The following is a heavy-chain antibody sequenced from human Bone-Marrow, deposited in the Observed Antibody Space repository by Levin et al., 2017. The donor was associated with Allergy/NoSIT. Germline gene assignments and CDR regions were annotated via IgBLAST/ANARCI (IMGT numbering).Heavy chain of an antibody. CDR1: GFTFTSSA. D-gene: IGHD6-13*01. CDR3: AADLWGQQLGYYFDY. V-gene: IGHV1-58*01. CDR2: IVVGSGNT. Sequence: SVKVSCKASGFTFTSSAVQWVRQARGQRLEWIGWIVVGSGNTNYAQKFQERVTITRDMSTSTAYMELSSLRSEDTAVYYCAADLWGQQLGYYFDYWGQGTLVTVSS. J-gene: IGHJ4*02.